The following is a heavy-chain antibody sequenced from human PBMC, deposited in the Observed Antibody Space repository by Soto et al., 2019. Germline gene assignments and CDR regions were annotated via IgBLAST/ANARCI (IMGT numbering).Heavy chain of an antibody. V-gene: IGHV4-59*01. J-gene: IGHJ4*02. Sequence: PSETLSLTCTFSGGSISSYYWSLIRQPPGKGLEWIGYIYYSGSTNYNPSLKSRVTISVDTSKNQFSLKLSSVTAADTAVYYCARGSQGSLFADYFDYWGQGTLVTVSS. CDR3: ARGSQGSLFADYFDY. D-gene: IGHD1-26*01. CDR1: GGSISSYY. CDR2: IYYSGST.